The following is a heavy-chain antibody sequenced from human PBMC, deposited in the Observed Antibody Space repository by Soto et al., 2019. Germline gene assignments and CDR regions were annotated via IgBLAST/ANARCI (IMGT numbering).Heavy chain of an antibody. CDR1: GLTFSDYY. CDR2: ISSSGSTI. Sequence: GGSLRLSCAASGLTFSDYYMSWIRQAPGKGLEWVSYISSSGSTIYYADSVKGRFTISRDNAKNSLYLQMNSLRAEDTAVYYCARDLPITAMASYYYYYGMDVWGQGTTVTVSS. D-gene: IGHD5-18*01. CDR3: ARDLPITAMASYYYYYGMDV. J-gene: IGHJ6*02. V-gene: IGHV3-11*01.